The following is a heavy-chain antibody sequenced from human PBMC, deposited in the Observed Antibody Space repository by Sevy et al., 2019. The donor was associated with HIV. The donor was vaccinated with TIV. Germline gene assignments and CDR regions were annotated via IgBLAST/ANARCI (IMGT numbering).Heavy chain of an antibody. V-gene: IGHV3-23*01. D-gene: IGHD1-26*01. CDR2: ISGSGGST. J-gene: IGHJ5*02. CDR1: GFTFSSYA. CDR3: AKDAREWELERRGWFDP. Sequence: GGSLRLSCAASGFTFSSYAMSWVRQAPGKGLEWVSAISGSGGSTYYADSVKGRFTISRDNSKNTLYLQMNGLRAEDTAVYYCAKDAREWELERRGWFDPWGQGTLVTVSS.